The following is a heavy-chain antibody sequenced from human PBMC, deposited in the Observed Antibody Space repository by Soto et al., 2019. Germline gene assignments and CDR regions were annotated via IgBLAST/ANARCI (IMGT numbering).Heavy chain of an antibody. Sequence: EVQLVQSGAEVKKPGESLRISCKGSGYSFTSYWISWVRQMPGKGLEWMGRIDPSDSYTNYSPSFQGHVTISADKSISTAYLQWSSLKASDTAMYYCARPNPLYCSGGSCESDSYYYYYGMDVWGQGTTVTVSS. D-gene: IGHD2-15*01. CDR2: IDPSDSYT. CDR3: ARPNPLYCSGGSCESDSYYYYYGMDV. V-gene: IGHV5-10-1*03. CDR1: GYSFTSYW. J-gene: IGHJ6*02.